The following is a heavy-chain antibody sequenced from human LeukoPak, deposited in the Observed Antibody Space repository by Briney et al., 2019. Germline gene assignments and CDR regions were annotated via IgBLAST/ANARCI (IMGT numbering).Heavy chain of an antibody. CDR2: INSDGSST. CDR3: ARVKSFGELFDP. Sequence: GGSLRLSCAASGITFSSYWMHWVRQAPGKGLVWVSRINSDGSSTSYADSVKGRFTISIDNAKNTLYLQMNSLRAEDTAVYYCARVKSFGELFDPWGQGTLVTVSS. V-gene: IGHV3-74*01. D-gene: IGHD3-10*01. CDR1: GITFSSYW. J-gene: IGHJ5*02.